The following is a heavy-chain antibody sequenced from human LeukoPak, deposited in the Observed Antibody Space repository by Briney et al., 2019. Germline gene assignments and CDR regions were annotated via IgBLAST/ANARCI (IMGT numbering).Heavy chain of an antibody. CDR3: ARRGYYDFWSGYFYYYYMDV. V-gene: IGHV4-34*01. J-gene: IGHJ6*03. CDR1: GGSFSGYY. D-gene: IGHD3-3*01. CDR2: INHSGST. Sequence: PSETLSLTCAVYGGSFSGYYWSWIRQPPGKGLEWIGEINHSGSTNYNPSLKSRVTISVDTSKNQFSLKLSSVTAADTAVYYCARRGYYDFWSGYFYYYYMDVWGKGTTVTVSS.